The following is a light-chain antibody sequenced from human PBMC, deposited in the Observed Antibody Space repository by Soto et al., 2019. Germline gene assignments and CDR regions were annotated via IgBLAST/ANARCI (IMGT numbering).Light chain of an antibody. CDR2: DTS. CDR1: TGAVTSGHY. Sequence: QAVVTQEPSLTVSPGGTVTLTCGSSTGAVTSGHYPYWSQQKPGQAPRTLIYDTSNKHSWTPARFSGSLLGGKAALTLSGAQPEDEAEYYCLLSYSGADVVFGGGTKVTLL. J-gene: IGLJ2*01. V-gene: IGLV7-46*01. CDR3: LLSYSGADVV.